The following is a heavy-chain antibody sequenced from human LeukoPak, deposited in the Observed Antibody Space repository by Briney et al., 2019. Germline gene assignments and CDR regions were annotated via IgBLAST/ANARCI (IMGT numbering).Heavy chain of an antibody. V-gene: IGHV4-39*07. J-gene: IGHJ4*02. CDR1: GGSISSSSYS. CDR3: ARKPDYFDY. CDR2: IYYSGST. Sequence: PSETLSLTCTVSGGSISSSSYSWGWIRQPPGKGLECIGSIYYSGSTYYNPSLKSRVTISVDTSKNQFSLKLSSVTAADTAVYYCARKPDYFDYWGQGTLVTVSS.